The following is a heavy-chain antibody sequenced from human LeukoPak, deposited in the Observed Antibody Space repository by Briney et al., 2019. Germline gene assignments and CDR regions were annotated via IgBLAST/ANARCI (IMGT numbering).Heavy chain of an antibody. Sequence: ASVKVSCRASGYTFTSYGLTWVRQAPGQGLEWMGWISAYNGLTRFAQKFQGRVAMTIDTPTSTAYMEVRSLRSDDTALYYCARDLGGPSRGALSSVDCWGQGTLVTVSS. J-gene: IGHJ4*02. D-gene: IGHD3-16*01. V-gene: IGHV1-18*01. CDR3: ARDLGGPSRGALSSVDC. CDR1: GYTFTSYG. CDR2: ISAYNGLT.